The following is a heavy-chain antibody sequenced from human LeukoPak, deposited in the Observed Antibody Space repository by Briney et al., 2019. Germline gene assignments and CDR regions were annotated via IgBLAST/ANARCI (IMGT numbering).Heavy chain of an antibody. CDR2: ISSSSSYI. D-gene: IGHD2-15*01. J-gene: IGHJ4*02. CDR3: ARGGYCSGGTCYTGDY. CDR1: GFTFSSYS. Sequence: PGGSLRLSCAASGFTFSSYSMNWVRQAPGKGLEWVSSISSSSSYIYYADSVKGRFTISRDNAKNSLYLQMNSLRVDDTAVYYCARGGYCSGGTCYTGDYWGQGTLVTVSS. V-gene: IGHV3-21*01.